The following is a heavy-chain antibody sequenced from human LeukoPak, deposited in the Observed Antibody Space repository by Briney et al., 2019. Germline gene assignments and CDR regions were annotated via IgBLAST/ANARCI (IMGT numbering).Heavy chain of an antibody. CDR1: GFTFSSYA. J-gene: IGHJ4*02. V-gene: IGHV3-23*01. Sequence: GGSLRLSCAASGFTFSSYAMSWVRQAPGKGLEWVSGISETGGNTYYADSVRGRFTISRDNSKNTLFLQMNSLRVEDTAVYYCASIQTMTNHYWGQGTLVTVSS. CDR2: ISETGGNT. D-gene: IGHD3-22*01. CDR3: ASIQTMTNHY.